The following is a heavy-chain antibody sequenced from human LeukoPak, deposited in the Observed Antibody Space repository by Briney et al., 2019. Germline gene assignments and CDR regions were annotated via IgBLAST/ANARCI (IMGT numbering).Heavy chain of an antibody. CDR2: IIPIFGTA. Sequence: ASVKVSCKASGGTFSSYAISWVRQAPGQGLEWMGGIIPIFGTANYAQKFQGRVTITADESTSTAYMELSSLRSEDTAVYYCAREVGPGRYFDYWGQGTLVTVSS. CDR3: AREVGPGRYFDY. CDR1: GGTFSSYA. J-gene: IGHJ4*02. V-gene: IGHV1-69*13. D-gene: IGHD1-26*01.